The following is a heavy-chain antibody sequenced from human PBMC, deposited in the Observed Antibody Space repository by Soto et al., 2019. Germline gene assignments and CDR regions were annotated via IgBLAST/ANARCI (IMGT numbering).Heavy chain of an antibody. Sequence: GGSLRLSCAASGFTFSDYWMHWVRQAPGKGLVWVSSIKSDASTTTYADSVKGRFTISRDNAKNTLYLQMNSLRAEDTAVYYCARDLTGLVFDYWGQGTQVTVSS. D-gene: IGHD3-16*01. V-gene: IGHV3-74*01. CDR3: ARDLTGLVFDY. J-gene: IGHJ4*02. CDR2: IKSDASTT. CDR1: GFTFSDYW.